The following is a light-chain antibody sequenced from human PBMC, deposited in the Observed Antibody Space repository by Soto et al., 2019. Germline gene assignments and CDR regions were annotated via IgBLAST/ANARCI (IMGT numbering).Light chain of an antibody. CDR2: AAS. J-gene: IGKJ3*01. V-gene: IGKV1-27*01. Sequence: DIQMTQSPSSLSASVGDRVTITCRASQDIRDYLVWYQQRPGKVPSLLIYAASTLQSGVPSRFSGSGFGRDFTLTISSLQSEDVATYYCQKYGSASYTFGPGTKVDLK. CDR3: QKYGSASYT. CDR1: QDIRDY.